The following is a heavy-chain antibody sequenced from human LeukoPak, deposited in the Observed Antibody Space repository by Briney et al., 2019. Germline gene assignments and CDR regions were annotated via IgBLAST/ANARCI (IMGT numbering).Heavy chain of an antibody. CDR3: AREEDTAMGGYFDY. CDR1: GGSISSSNW. Sequence: KPSGTLSLTCAVSGGSISSSNWWSWVRQPPGKGLEWIGEIYHSGSTNYNPSLKSRVTISVDKSKNQFSLKLSSVTAADTAVYYCAREEDTAMGGYFDYWGQGTLVTVSS. J-gene: IGHJ4*02. D-gene: IGHD5-18*01. CDR2: IYHSGST. V-gene: IGHV4-4*02.